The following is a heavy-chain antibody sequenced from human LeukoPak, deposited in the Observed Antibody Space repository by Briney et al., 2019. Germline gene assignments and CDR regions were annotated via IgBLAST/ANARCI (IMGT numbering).Heavy chain of an antibody. CDR2: IYHSGST. J-gene: IGHJ4*02. Sequence: SETLSLTCTVSGGSVSSGGYYWSWIRQPPGKGLEWIGYIYHSGSTYYNPSLKSRVTISVDRSKNQFSLKLSSVTAADTAVYYCARRGASGLPAAIDYWGQGTLVTVSS. CDR3: ARRGASGLPAAIDY. D-gene: IGHD6-13*01. CDR1: GGSVSSGGYY. V-gene: IGHV4-30-2*01.